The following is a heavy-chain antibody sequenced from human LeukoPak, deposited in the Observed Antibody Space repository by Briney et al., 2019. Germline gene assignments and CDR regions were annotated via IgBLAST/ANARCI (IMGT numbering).Heavy chain of an antibody. V-gene: IGHV4-59*01. Sequence: PSETLSLTCTVSGGSISSYYWSWIRQPPGKGLEWIGYIYYSGSTNYNPSLKSRVTISVDTSKNQFSLKLSSVTAADTAVYYCARVPLYYYYMDVWGKGTTVTISS. CDR2: IYYSGST. CDR1: GGSISSYY. J-gene: IGHJ6*03. CDR3: ARVPLYYYYMDV.